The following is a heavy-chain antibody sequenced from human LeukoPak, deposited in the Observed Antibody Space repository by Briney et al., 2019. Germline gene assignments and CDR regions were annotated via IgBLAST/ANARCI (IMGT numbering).Heavy chain of an antibody. V-gene: IGHV3-48*04. CDR2: ISSSSSTI. D-gene: IGHD2-15*01. CDR1: GFTFSSYS. CDR3: ARVHVDSTRRAPFDY. J-gene: IGHJ4*02. Sequence: GGSLRLSCAASGFTFSSYSMNWVRQAPGKGLEWVSYISSSSSTIYYADSVKGRFTISRDNAKNSLYLQMDSLRAEDTAIYYCARVHVDSTRRAPFDYWGRGTLVTVSS.